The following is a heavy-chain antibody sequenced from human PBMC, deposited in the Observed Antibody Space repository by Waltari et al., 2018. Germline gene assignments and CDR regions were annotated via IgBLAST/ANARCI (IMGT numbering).Heavy chain of an antibody. CDR3: AKGLITKSALNYLDT. CDR2: ITWNGDKL. J-gene: IGHJ4*02. Sequence: EVQLVESGGVVVQPGGSLRLSCAASGFSFDDYIMHWVRQAPGKGLEWVSLITWNGDKLKYAESVKGRFTISRDRSKNSLQLQMHNLRSEDTALYYCAKGLITKSALNYLDTGGRGTLVTVSS. D-gene: IGHD1-20*01. V-gene: IGHV3-43*01. CDR1: GFSFDDYI.